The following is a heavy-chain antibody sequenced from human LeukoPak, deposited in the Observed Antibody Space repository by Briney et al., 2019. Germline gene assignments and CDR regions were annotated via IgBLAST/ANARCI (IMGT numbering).Heavy chain of an antibody. J-gene: IGHJ4*02. CDR2: ISYDGSNK. CDR3: AKGGYYYDSSGYQDFDY. D-gene: IGHD3-22*01. Sequence: GGSLRLSCAASGSTFSSYGMHWVRQAPGKGLEWVAVISYDGSNKYYADSVKGRFTISRDNSKNTLYLQMNGLRAEDTAVYYCAKGGYYYDSSGYQDFDYWGQGTLVTVSS. V-gene: IGHV3-30*18. CDR1: GSTFSSYG.